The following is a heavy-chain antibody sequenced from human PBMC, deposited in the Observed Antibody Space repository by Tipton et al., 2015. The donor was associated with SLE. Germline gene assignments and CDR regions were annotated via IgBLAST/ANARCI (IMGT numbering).Heavy chain of an antibody. D-gene: IGHD2-15*01. CDR1: GGSISSSNHY. CDR2: IYYSGST. CDR3: ARHHRLVAAGTGHFQH. Sequence: TLSLTCTVSGGSISSSNHYWGWIRQPPGKGLEWIGSIYYSGSTYYNPSLKSRVTILVDTSKNQFSLQLTSVTAADTASDFCARHHRLVAAGTGHFQHWGQGTLVTASS. J-gene: IGHJ1*01. V-gene: IGHV4-39*07.